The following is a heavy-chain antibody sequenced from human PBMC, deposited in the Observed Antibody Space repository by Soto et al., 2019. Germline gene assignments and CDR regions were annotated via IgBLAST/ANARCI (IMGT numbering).Heavy chain of an antibody. Sequence: PSETLSLTCAVYGGSFSGYYWSWIRQPPGKGLEWIGEINHSGSTNYNPSLKSRVTISVDTSKNQFSLKLSSVTAADTAVYYCARGKGKAVGVATYYYYGMDVWGQGTTVTV. V-gene: IGHV4-34*01. CDR1: GGSFSGYY. CDR3: ARGKGKAVGVATYYYYGMDV. J-gene: IGHJ6*02. D-gene: IGHD3-3*01. CDR2: INHSGST.